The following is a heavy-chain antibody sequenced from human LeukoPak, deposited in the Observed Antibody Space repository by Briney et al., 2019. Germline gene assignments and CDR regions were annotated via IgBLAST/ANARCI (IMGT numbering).Heavy chain of an antibody. D-gene: IGHD4-23*01. CDR2: IYSGGDT. Sequence: PGGSLRLSCAASGFTVRNYYMAWVRQAPGKGLEWVSVIYSGGDTYYADSVKGRFTISRDNSKNTLYLQMNSLRAEDTAVYYCARDGVGDYGGNSLRRKFAFDIWGQGTMVTVSS. CDR1: GFTVRNYY. V-gene: IGHV3-66*01. CDR3: ARDGVGDYGGNSLRRKFAFDI. J-gene: IGHJ3*02.